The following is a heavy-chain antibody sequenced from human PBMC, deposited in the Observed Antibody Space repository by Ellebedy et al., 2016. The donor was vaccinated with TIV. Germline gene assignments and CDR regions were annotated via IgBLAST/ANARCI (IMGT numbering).Heavy chain of an antibody. CDR2: IQSRSEGGTV. Sequence: GESLKISXEASGLIVTHASMTWVRQAPGKGLEWIGRIQSRSEGGTVAYAAPVQGRFIISRDESENKLFLQMYSLRTEDTGVYYCNTGWAYDDWGQGTRVIVSS. J-gene: IGHJ3*01. V-gene: IGHV3-15*05. CDR3: NTGWAYDD. CDR1: GLIVTHAS.